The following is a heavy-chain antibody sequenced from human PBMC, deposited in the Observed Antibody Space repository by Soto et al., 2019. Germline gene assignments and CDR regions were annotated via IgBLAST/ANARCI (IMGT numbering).Heavy chain of an antibody. CDR2: ISYDGNNK. V-gene: IGHV3-30*18. D-gene: IGHD1-7*01. CDR1: RFTFSSYG. Sequence: GSLRLSCAASRFTFSSYGMHWVRQAPGKGLEWVAVISYDGNNKYYADSVKGRFTISRDNSQNTLYLQMNSLRAEDTAVYYCAKEGLELRAPFDYWGQGTLVTVSS. CDR3: AKEGLELRAPFDY. J-gene: IGHJ4*02.